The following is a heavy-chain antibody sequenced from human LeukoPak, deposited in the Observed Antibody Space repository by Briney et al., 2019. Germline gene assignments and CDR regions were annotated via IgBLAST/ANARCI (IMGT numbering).Heavy chain of an antibody. V-gene: IGHV5-51*01. Sequence: GESLQISCKGSGCSFTSYWIGWGRRMPGKGLGWMGIIYPGDSDTRYSPSFQGQVTISADKSISTAYLQWSSLKASDTAMYYCARPYCSGGSCYSGYFDYWGQGTLVTVSS. D-gene: IGHD2-15*01. CDR3: ARPYCSGGSCYSGYFDY. J-gene: IGHJ4*02. CDR1: GCSFTSYW. CDR2: IYPGDSDT.